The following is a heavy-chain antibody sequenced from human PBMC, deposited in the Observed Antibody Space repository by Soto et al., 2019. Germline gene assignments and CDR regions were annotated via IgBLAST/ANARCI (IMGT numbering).Heavy chain of an antibody. D-gene: IGHD1-7*01. CDR1: GFTFNTYV. CDR2: ISYSADKT. CDR3: ARRARTATTNWGAFDV. Sequence: GGSLRLSCAASGFTFNTYVMNWVRQAPGKGLEWVSTISYSADKTHYADSVKGRFTISRDNFRDTLFLQMNSLRADDAAVYYCARRARTATTNWGAFDVWGQGTMVTVSS. V-gene: IGHV3-23*01. J-gene: IGHJ3*01.